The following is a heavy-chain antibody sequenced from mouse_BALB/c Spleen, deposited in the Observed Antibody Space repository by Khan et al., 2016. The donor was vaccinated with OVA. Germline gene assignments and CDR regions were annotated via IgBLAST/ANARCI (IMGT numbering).Heavy chain of an antibody. V-gene: IGHV5-9*02. CDR1: GFAFSSYD. Sequence: EVELVESGGGLVKPGGSLKLSCAAYGFAFSSYDMSWVRQTPEKRLEWVAIINNGGTYTNYPDSVKVRFTISRDNARNTLYLQVSSMRSDDTALYYCARHGGFNPYYAMDYWGQGTSVTVSS. CDR2: INNGGTYT. CDR3: ARHGGFNPYYAMDY. J-gene: IGHJ4*01.